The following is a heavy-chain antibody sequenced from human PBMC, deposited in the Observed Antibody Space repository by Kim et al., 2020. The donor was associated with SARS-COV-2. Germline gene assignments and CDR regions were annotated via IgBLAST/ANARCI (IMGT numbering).Heavy chain of an antibody. CDR3: ARARGVGASGFDN. Sequence: DVEAVKGRVTISRDNAKKSLYLQMNTLGVQDTAVYYCARARGVGASGFDNWGQGALVTVSS. V-gene: IGHV3-7*03. J-gene: IGHJ4*02. D-gene: IGHD1-26*01.